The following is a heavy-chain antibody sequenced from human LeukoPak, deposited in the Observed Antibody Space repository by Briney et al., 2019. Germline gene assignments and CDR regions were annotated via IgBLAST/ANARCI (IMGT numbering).Heavy chain of an antibody. V-gene: IGHV3-23*01. CDR1: GFTFSSYA. J-gene: IGHJ4*02. Sequence: GGSLRLSCAASGFTFSSYAMSWVRQAPGKGLEWVSAISGGGGSAYYAASVKGRFTISRDNSKNTLYLQMNGLRAEDTAVYYCAKDRYSSSSYFSDYWGQGTLVTVSS. D-gene: IGHD6-13*01. CDR2: ISGGGGSA. CDR3: AKDRYSSSSYFSDY.